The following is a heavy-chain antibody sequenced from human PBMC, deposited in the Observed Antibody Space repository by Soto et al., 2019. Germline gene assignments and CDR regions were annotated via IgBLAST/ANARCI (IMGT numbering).Heavy chain of an antibody. CDR3: AKSPIQNIAARRDLGLFDY. J-gene: IGHJ4*02. CDR2: IIETGGIT. V-gene: IGHV3-23*01. D-gene: IGHD6-6*01. Sequence: EVQLLDSGGDLVQPGGSLRLSCAASGFTFSNYAMSWVRQAPGKGLEWVSSIIETGGITNYADSVKGRFTISRDNSKNTPYLHMSSLRAEDTAVYFCAKSPIQNIAARRDLGLFDYWGPGTLYTVSS. CDR1: GFTFSNYA.